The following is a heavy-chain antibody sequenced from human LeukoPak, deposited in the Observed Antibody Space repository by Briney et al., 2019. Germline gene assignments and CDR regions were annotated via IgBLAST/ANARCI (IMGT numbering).Heavy chain of an antibody. J-gene: IGHJ4*02. Sequence: PGGSLRLSCAASGFTFRNYATNWVRRAPGEGLEWVSSISGSVGRTYYADFVRGRFTISRDNSRKTLYLQMNSLRAEDTAVYYCARALRKDIFTGYPIDYWGQGTLVTVSS. CDR2: ISGSVGRT. CDR3: ARALRKDIFTGYPIDY. V-gene: IGHV3-23*01. CDR1: GFTFRNYA. D-gene: IGHD3-9*01.